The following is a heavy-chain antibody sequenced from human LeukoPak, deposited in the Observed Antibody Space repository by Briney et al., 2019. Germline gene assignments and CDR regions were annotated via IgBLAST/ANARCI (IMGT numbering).Heavy chain of an antibody. Sequence: ASVKVSCKTSGGPFGSYSISWVRQAPGQGLEWMGGVIPLFGTANYADKFQGRVTITADKSTSTAYMELSSLRSEDTAVYYCARLSTVTTPFDYWGQGTLVTVSS. J-gene: IGHJ4*02. CDR2: VIPLFGTA. CDR1: GGPFGSYS. D-gene: IGHD4-17*01. V-gene: IGHV1-69*06. CDR3: ARLSTVTTPFDY.